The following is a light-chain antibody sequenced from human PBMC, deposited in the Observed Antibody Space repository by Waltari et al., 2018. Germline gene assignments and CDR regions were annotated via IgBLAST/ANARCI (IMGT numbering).Light chain of an antibody. J-gene: IGKJ2*01. CDR3: QEHKGWPALYT. Sequence: EIVLTQSPATLSLSPGERATLSCRASQSVSTNLDWYQQKPGQGPRLVIYDASNRATGIPARFSGSGSGTDFTLTISSLEPEDFAAYYCQEHKGWPALYTFGQGTKLEIK. V-gene: IGKV3-11*01. CDR1: QSVSTN. CDR2: DAS.